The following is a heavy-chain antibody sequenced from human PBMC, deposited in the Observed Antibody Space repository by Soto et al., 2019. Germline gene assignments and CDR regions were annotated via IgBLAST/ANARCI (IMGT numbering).Heavy chain of an antibody. CDR3: ARVNDYVWGSYRPWLDY. D-gene: IGHD3-16*02. CDR1: GYTFTSYY. V-gene: IGHV1-46*01. J-gene: IGHJ4*02. CDR2: INPSGGST. Sequence: SCKASGYTFTSYYMHWVRQAPGQGLEWMGIINPSGGSTSYAQKFQGRVTMTRDTSTSTVYMELSSLRSEDTAVYYCARVNDYVWGSYRPWLDYWGQGTLVTVSS.